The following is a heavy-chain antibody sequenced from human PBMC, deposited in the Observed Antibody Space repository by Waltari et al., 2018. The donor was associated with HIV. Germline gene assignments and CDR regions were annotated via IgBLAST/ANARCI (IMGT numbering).Heavy chain of an antibody. D-gene: IGHD2-15*01. Sequence: EVQLVESGGRLVQPGGSLRLSCTASVLAFRTYSFNCVRQPPVKGLEWISYISSRGDTVYYAGSVKGRFTISRDNAKNSLYLQMNSLRPEDTAVYYCASPAQAEGYWGQGTLVTVSS. CDR3: ASPAQAEGY. CDR1: VLAFRTYS. V-gene: IGHV3-48*01. CDR2: ISSRGDTV. J-gene: IGHJ4*02.